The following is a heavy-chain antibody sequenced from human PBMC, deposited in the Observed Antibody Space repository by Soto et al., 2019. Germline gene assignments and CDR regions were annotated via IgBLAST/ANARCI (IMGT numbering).Heavy chain of an antibody. J-gene: IGHJ4*02. CDR1: GGSISSGGYY. V-gene: IGHV4-31*03. CDR3: ARARLTELNFAGY. Sequence: SETLSLTCTVSGGSISSGGYYWSWIRQHPGKGLEWIGYIYYSGSTYYNPSLKSRVTISVDTSKNQFSLKLSSVTAADTAVYYCARARLTELNFAGYWGQGTLVTVSS. CDR2: IYYSGST. D-gene: IGHD6-13*01.